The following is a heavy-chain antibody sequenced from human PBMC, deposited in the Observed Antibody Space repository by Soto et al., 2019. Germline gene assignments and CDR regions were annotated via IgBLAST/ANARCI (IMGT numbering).Heavy chain of an antibody. V-gene: IGHV3-21*01. D-gene: IGHD2-2*01. CDR1: GFTFSSYS. Sequence: PWGSLRLSCAASGFTFSSYSMNWVRQATGKGLERVSSISSRSSYIYYADSVKGRFTISRDNAKNSLYLQMNSLRAEDTAVYYCARIKSPSQLIAHSFSTEVWGQRHTVT. CDR2: ISSRSSYI. J-gene: IGHJ6*02. CDR3: ARIKSPSQLIAHSFSTEV.